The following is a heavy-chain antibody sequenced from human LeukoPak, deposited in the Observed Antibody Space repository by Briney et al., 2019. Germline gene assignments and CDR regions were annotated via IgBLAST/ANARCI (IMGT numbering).Heavy chain of an antibody. CDR2: ISAYNGNT. J-gene: IGHJ4*02. Sequence: GASVKVSCKASGYTFTSYGISWVRQAPGQGLEWMGWISAYNGNTNYAQKLQGRVTMTTDTSTSTAYMELRSLRSDDTAVYYCARERDYVWGSYRFIPDYWGQGTLVTVSS. V-gene: IGHV1-18*01. D-gene: IGHD3-16*02. CDR3: ARERDYVWGSYRFIPDY. CDR1: GYTFTSYG.